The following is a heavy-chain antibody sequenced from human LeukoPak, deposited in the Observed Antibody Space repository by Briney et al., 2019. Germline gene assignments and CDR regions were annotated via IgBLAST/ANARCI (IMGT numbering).Heavy chain of an antibody. CDR1: GGTFSSYA. V-gene: IGHV1-69*01. J-gene: IGHJ6*04. Sequence: GSSVKVFCKASGGTFSSYAISWVRQAPGQGLEWMGGIIPIFGTANYAQKFQGRVTITADESTSTAYMELSSLRSEDTAVYYCARALSTMVRGVYYYYGMDVWGKGTTVTVSS. D-gene: IGHD3-10*01. CDR3: ARALSTMVRGVYYYYGMDV. CDR2: IIPIFGTA.